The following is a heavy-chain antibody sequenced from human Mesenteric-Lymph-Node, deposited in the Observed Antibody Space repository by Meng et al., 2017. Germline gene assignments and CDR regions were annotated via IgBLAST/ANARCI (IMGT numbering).Heavy chain of an antibody. CDR2: ISSSSSYI. Sequence: GESLKISCAASGFTFSSYSMNWVRQAPGKGLEWVSSISSSSSYIYYADSVKGRFTISRDNAKNSLYLQMNSLRAEDTAVYYCARVNGGGDIVVVVAAYDAFDIWGQGTMVTVSS. D-gene: IGHD2-15*01. V-gene: IGHV3-21*01. CDR3: ARVNGGGDIVVVVAAYDAFDI. CDR1: GFTFSSYS. J-gene: IGHJ3*02.